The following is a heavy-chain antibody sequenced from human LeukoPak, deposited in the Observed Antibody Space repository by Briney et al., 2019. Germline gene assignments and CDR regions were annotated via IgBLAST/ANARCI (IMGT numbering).Heavy chain of an antibody. CDR3: ARGGYRWSSAYFDY. V-gene: IGHV4-34*01. Sequence: SETLSLTCAVYGGSFSGYHWSWIRQPPGKGLEWIGEINHSGSTNYHPSLKSRVTISVDTSKNQFSLKLSSVTAADTAVYYCARGGYRWSSAYFDYWGQGTLVTVSS. CDR2: INHSGST. CDR1: GGSFSGYH. J-gene: IGHJ4*02. D-gene: IGHD3-22*01.